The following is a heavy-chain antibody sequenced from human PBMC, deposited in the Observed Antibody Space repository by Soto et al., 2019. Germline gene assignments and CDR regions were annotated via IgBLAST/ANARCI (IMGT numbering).Heavy chain of an antibody. D-gene: IGHD3-9*01. CDR2: IYHSGST. J-gene: IGHJ5*02. CDR1: GGSISSSNW. V-gene: IGHV4-4*02. Sequence: SETLSLTCAVSGGSISSSNWWSWVRQPPGKGLEWIGEIYHSGSTNYNPSLKSRVTISVDKSKNQFSLKLSSVTAADTAVYYCARGLVRYFDWLFKNNWFDPWGQGTLVTVSS. CDR3: ARGLVRYFDWLFKNNWFDP.